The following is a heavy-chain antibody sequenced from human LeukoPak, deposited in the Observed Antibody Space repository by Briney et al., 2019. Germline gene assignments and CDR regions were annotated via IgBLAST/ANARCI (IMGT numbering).Heavy chain of an antibody. V-gene: IGHV3-23*01. CDR2: ITYNGGGT. CDR3: LRGIYALDY. J-gene: IGHJ4*02. Sequence: GGSLRLSCAASGFTFGNYAMTWVRQAPGKGLEWVSTITYNGGGTYYSDSVKGRFTISRDNSKDTLSLQMNSLRADDTAVYYCLRGIYALDYWGQGTLVTVSS. D-gene: IGHD5/OR15-5a*01. CDR1: GFTFGNYA.